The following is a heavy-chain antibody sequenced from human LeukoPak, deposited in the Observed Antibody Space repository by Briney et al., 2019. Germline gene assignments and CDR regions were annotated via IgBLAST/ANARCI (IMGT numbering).Heavy chain of an antibody. CDR2: IYESGST. CDR1: GESLNSYY. CDR3: ARGAWATRLGS. Sequence: PSETLSLICAVYGESLNSYYWSWIRQPPGKGRECIGEIYESGSTEYDPALKSRATISMVPSKQQFSLSLTSVTAADTAVYYCARGAWATRLGSWGLGTPVIVSS. J-gene: IGHJ4*02. V-gene: IGHV4-34*01. D-gene: IGHD2-15*01.